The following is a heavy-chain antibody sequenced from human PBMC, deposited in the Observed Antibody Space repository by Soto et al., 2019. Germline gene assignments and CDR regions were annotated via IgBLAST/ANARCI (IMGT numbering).Heavy chain of an antibody. Sequence: ASVKVSCKASGYTFTNYTIHWVRQAPGQGLELMGWINAGNGDTKYSQKFQGRVAITRDISASTAYMELSSLRSEDTAVYYCASGFRGGDGDWCDPWGRGTLVTVYS. CDR2: INAGNGDT. CDR1: GYTFTNYT. V-gene: IGHV1-3*01. J-gene: IGHJ5*02. D-gene: IGHD2-21*02. CDR3: ASGFRGGDGDWCDP.